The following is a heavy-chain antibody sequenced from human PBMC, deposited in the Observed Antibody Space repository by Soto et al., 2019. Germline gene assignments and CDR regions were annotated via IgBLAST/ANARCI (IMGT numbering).Heavy chain of an antibody. Sequence: ASVKVSCKASGYTFTSYGISWVRQAPGQGLEWMGWISAYNGNTNYAQKFQGRVTITADESTSTAYMELSSLRSEDTAVYYCARDYYGFDYWGQGTLVTVSS. CDR3: ARDYYGFDY. D-gene: IGHD3-10*01. J-gene: IGHJ4*02. CDR2: ISAYNGNT. CDR1: GYTFTSYG. V-gene: IGHV1-18*01.